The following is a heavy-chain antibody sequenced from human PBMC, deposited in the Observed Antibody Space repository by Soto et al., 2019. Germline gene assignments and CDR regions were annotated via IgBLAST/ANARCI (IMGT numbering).Heavy chain of an antibody. CDR3: ARRYDCSSTSCYLGSEQQLAYYYGMAV. J-gene: IGHJ6*02. CDR1: GGSVSSGSYY. CDR2: IYYSGST. D-gene: IGHD2-2*01. V-gene: IGHV4-61*01. Sequence: QVQLQESGPGLVKPSETLSLTCTVSGGSVSSGSYYWSWIRQPPGKGLAWIGYIYYSGSTNYNPSLKSRVTISVDTSNNQFSLKLSSVTAADTAVYYCARRYDCSSTSCYLGSEQQLAYYYGMAVWGQGTTVTVSS.